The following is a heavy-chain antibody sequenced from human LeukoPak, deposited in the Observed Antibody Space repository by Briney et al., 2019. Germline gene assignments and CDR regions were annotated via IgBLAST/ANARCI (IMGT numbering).Heavy chain of an antibody. D-gene: IGHD1-1*01. CDR1: GGSFSGYY. Sequence: PSETLSLTCAVYGGSFSGYYWSWIRQPPGKGLEWIGEINHSGSTNYDPSLKGRVTISVDTSKNQFSLKLSSVTAADTAVYYCARVRLNGDFDYWGQGTLVTVSS. CDR2: INHSGST. J-gene: IGHJ4*02. CDR3: ARVRLNGDFDY. V-gene: IGHV4-34*01.